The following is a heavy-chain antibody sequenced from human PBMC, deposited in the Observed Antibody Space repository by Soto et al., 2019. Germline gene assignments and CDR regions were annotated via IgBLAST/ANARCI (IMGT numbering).Heavy chain of an antibody. CDR1: GGSITSYH. CDR3: ARDMSHYYDSSGYSNWFDP. D-gene: IGHD3-22*01. V-gene: IGHV4-59*06. J-gene: IGHJ5*02. CDR2: IYYSGST. Sequence: PAETLSLTCIVSGGSITSYHWSWIRQFPGKGLEWIGYIYYSGSTYYNPSLKSRVTISVDTSKNQFSLKLSSVTAADTAVYYCARDMSHYYDSSGYSNWFDPWGQGTLVTVSS.